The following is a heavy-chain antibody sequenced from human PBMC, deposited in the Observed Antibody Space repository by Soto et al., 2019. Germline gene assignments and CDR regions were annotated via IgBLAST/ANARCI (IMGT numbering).Heavy chain of an antibody. CDR1: GYTFTSYG. Sequence: ASVKVSCKASGYTFTSYGISWVRQAPGQGXEWMGWISAYNGNTNYAQKLQGRVTMTTDTSTSTAYMELRSLRSDDTAVYYCARSGVSYYDSSGRNWFDPWGQGTLVTVSS. CDR2: ISAYNGNT. D-gene: IGHD3-22*01. CDR3: ARSGVSYYDSSGRNWFDP. J-gene: IGHJ5*02. V-gene: IGHV1-18*04.